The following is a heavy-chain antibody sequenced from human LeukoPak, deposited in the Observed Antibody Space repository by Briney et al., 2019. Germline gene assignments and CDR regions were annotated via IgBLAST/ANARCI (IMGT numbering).Heavy chain of an antibody. CDR2: INWNGGST. CDR1: GFTFDDYG. V-gene: IGHV3-20*04. CDR3: ARDRYYDISSDLDY. D-gene: IGHD3-9*01. Sequence: PGGSLRLSCAASGFTFDDYGMSWVRQAPGKGLEWVSGINWNGGSTGYADSVKGRFTISRDNAKNSLYLQMNSLRAEDTALYYCARDRYYDISSDLDYWGQGTLVTVSS. J-gene: IGHJ4*02.